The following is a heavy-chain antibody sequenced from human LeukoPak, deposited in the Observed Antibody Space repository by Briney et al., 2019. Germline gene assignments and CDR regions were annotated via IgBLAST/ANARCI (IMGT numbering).Heavy chain of an antibody. J-gene: IGHJ6*02. CDR1: GGTFSSYA. Sequence: SVKVSCKASGGTFSSYAISWVRQAPGQGLEWMGRIIPILGIANYAQKFQGRVTITADKSTSTAYMELSSLRSEDTAVYYCARSTGTDYYYGMDVWGQGATVTVSS. D-gene: IGHD2-8*02. CDR3: ARSTGTDYYYGMDV. CDR2: IIPILGIA. V-gene: IGHV1-69*04.